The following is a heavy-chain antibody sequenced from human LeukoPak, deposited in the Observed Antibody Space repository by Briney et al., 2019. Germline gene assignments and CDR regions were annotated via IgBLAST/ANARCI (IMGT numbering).Heavy chain of an antibody. J-gene: IGHJ4*02. Sequence: GGSLRLSCAASGFTFSSYSMNWVRQAPGKGLEWVSYISSSSSTIYYADSVKGRFTISRDNAKNSLYLQMNSLRAEDTAVYYCARDTVARGGSFDYWGQGTLVTVSS. D-gene: IGHD3-10*01. CDR3: ARDTVARGGSFDY. V-gene: IGHV3-48*04. CDR2: ISSSSSTI. CDR1: GFTFSSYS.